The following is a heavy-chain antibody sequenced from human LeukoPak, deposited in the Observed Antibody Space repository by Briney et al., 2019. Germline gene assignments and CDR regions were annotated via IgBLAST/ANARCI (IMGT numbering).Heavy chain of an antibody. Sequence: GGSLRLSCAVSGFTLSSYWMHWVRQAPGKGLVWVSRISSDGTITDYADSVKGRFTISRDNAKNTLYLQMNSLRVEDTAVYYCARFSPPPTWGQGTLVTVSS. CDR2: ISSDGTIT. CDR1: GFTLSSYW. CDR3: ARFSPPPT. V-gene: IGHV3-74*01. J-gene: IGHJ4*02.